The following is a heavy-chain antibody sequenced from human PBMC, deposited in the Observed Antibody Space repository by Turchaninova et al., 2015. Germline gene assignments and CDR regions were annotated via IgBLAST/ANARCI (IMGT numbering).Heavy chain of an antibody. V-gene: IGHV3-33*01. CDR2: MWYDGSNK. J-gene: IGHJ4*02. CDR1: GFTFSRYG. Sequence: QVQLVESGGGVVQPGRSLRLSCAASGFTFSRYGMHWVRQAPGKGLEWLAVMWYDGSNKYYADSVKGRFTISRDNSKNTLYLQMNSLRAEDTAVYYCARDIRSWIGGFDYWGQGTLVTVSS. CDR3: ARDIRSWIGGFDY. D-gene: IGHD3-16*01.